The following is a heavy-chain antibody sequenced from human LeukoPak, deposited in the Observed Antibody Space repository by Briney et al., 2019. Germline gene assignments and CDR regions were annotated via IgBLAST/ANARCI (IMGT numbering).Heavy chain of an antibody. D-gene: IGHD6-13*01. CDR3: VKVTAAGFVDH. CDR2: IGWNSGGI. CDR1: GFTFDDYA. Sequence: SLRLSCAASGFTFDDYAMHWVRQAPGEGLEWVSGIGWNSGGIVYADSVKGRFTISRDNAKNSLYLQMNSLGAEDTAFYYCVKVTAAGFVDHWGQGTLVTVSS. J-gene: IGHJ4*02. V-gene: IGHV3-9*01.